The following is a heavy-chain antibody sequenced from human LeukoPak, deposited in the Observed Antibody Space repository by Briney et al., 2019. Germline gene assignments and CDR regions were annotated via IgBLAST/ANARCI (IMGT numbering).Heavy chain of an antibody. CDR1: GFTFSSYW. D-gene: IGHD3-16*01. CDR3: ARGGGLDV. V-gene: IGHV3-7*03. CDR2: INHNGNVN. Sequence: TGGSLRLSCAASGFTFSSYWMNWARRAPGKGLEWVASINHNGNVNYYVDSVKGRFTISRDSAKNSLYLQMSNLRAEDTAVYFCARGGGLDVWGQGATVTVSS. J-gene: IGHJ6*02.